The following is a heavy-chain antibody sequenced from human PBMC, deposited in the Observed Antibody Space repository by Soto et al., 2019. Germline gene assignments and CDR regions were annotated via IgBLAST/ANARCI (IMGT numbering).Heavy chain of an antibody. V-gene: IGHV3-30*18. CDR1: GFTFSSYG. J-gene: IGHJ4*02. Sequence: QVQLVESGGGVVQPGRSLRLSCAASGFTFSSYGMHWVRQAPGKGLEWVAVISYDGSNKYYADCVKRRFTISRDNSKNTLYLQMNSLRAEDTAVYYCAKDMVAVVVVAALNYWGQGTLVTVSS. D-gene: IGHD2-15*01. CDR2: ISYDGSNK. CDR3: AKDMVAVVVVAALNY.